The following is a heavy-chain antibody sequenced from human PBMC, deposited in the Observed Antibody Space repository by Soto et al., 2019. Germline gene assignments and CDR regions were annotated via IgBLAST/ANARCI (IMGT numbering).Heavy chain of an antibody. CDR1: GFTFSDYY. CDR3: ARDRGDGYINDRPHFDY. CDR2: ISSSSSYT. D-gene: IGHD5-12*01. J-gene: IGHJ4*02. Sequence: NPGGSLRLSCAASGFTFSDYYMSWIRQAPGKGLEWVSYISSSSSYTNYADSVKGRFTISRDNAENSLYLQMNSLRAEDTAVYYCARDRGDGYINDRPHFDYWGQGTLVTVSS. V-gene: IGHV3-11*06.